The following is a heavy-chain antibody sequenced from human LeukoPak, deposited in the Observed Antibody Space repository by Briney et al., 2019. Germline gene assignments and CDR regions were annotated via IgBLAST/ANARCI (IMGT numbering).Heavy chain of an antibody. V-gene: IGHV4-61*01. D-gene: IGHD3-3*01. CDR2: IYYSGST. Sequence: SETLSLTCTVSGGSVSSGSYYWSWIRQPPGKGLEWIGYIYYSGSTNYNPSLKSRVTISVDTSKNQFSLKLSSVTAADTAVYYCARGETYYDFWSGYSNNWFDPWGQGTLVTVSS. J-gene: IGHJ5*02. CDR1: GGSVSSGSYY. CDR3: ARGETYYDFWSGYSNNWFDP.